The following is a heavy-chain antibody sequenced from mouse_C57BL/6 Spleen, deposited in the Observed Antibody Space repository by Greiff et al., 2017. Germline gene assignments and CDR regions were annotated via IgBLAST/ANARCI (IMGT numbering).Heavy chain of an antibody. D-gene: IGHD1-1*01. CDR2: IYPRSGNT. J-gene: IGHJ2*01. CDR3: ARLDLLLHYLDY. Sequence: QVQLQQSGAELARPGASVKLSCKASGYTFTSYGISWVKQRTGQGLEWIGEIYPRSGNTYYNEKFKGKATLTADKSSSTAYMELRSLTSEDSAVYFCARLDLLLHYLDYGVQGTTLTVSS. V-gene: IGHV1-81*01. CDR1: GYTFTSYG.